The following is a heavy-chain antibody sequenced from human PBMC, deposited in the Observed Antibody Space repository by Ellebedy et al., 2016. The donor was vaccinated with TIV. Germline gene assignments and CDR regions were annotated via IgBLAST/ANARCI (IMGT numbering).Heavy chain of an antibody. Sequence: GESLKISCAASGFTFSSYWMHWVRQAPGKGLVWVSRINRDGSSTSYADSVKGRFTISRDNSKNTLYLQMNSLRAEDTAVYYCAKSDPDLRVVAATCWGQGTLVTVSS. J-gene: IGHJ4*02. CDR2: INRDGSST. CDR3: AKSDPDLRVVAATC. V-gene: IGHV3-74*01. D-gene: IGHD2-15*01. CDR1: GFTFSSYW.